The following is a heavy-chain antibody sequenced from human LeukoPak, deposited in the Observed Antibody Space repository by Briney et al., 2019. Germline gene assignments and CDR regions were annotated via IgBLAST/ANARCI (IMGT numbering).Heavy chain of an antibody. Sequence: PGGSLRLSCAASGFTVSSNYMCWVRQAPGKGLEWVSVIYSGGSTYYADSVKGRFTISRDNSKNTLYLQMNSLRAEDTAVYYCARGYNWIRYYFDYWGQGTLVTVSS. V-gene: IGHV3-66*01. J-gene: IGHJ4*02. CDR2: IYSGGST. CDR1: GFTVSSNY. D-gene: IGHD1-20*01. CDR3: ARGYNWIRYYFDY.